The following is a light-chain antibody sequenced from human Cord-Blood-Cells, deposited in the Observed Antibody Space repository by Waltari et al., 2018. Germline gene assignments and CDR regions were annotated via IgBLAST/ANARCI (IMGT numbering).Light chain of an antibody. CDR3: SSYTSSSTYV. CDR1: TRTVVGYNY. J-gene: IGLJ1*01. CDR2: DVS. Sequence: QSALPQHPPASSPPAHPTTIPSAGPTRTVVGYNYVFWYQQHPGKAPQLMIYDVSNRPSGVSNRFSDSKSGNTASLTISGLQAEDEADYYCSSYTSSSTYVFGTGTKVTVL. V-gene: IGLV2-14*01.